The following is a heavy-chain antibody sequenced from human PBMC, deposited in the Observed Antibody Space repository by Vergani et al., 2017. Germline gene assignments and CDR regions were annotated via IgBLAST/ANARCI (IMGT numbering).Heavy chain of an antibody. J-gene: IGHJ6*02. V-gene: IGHV3-13*01. CDR3: ARDRGGSCYTYYGMAV. CDR1: GFTFSSYD. Sequence: EVQLVESGGGLVQPGGSLRLSCAASGFTFSSYDMHWVRQATGKGLEWVSAIGTAGDTYYPGSVKGRFTISRENAKNSLYLQMNSLRAGDTAVYYCARDRGGSCYTYYGMAVWRQGPTVTVSS. D-gene: IGHD2-2*01. CDR2: IGTAGDT.